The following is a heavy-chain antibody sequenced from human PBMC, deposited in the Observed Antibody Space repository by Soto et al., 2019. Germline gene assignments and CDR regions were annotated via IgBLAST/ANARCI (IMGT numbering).Heavy chain of an antibody. CDR2: ISSSSSYT. J-gene: IGHJ4*02. D-gene: IGHD6-19*01. CDR3: ASYSSGWYQYYFDY. V-gene: IGHV3-11*06. Sequence: PGGSLRLSCAASGFTFSDYYMSWIRQAPGKGLEWVSYISSSSSYTNYADSVKGRFTISRDNAKNSLYPQMNSLRAEDTAVYYCASYSSGWYQYYFDYWGQGTLDTVSS. CDR1: GFTFSDYY.